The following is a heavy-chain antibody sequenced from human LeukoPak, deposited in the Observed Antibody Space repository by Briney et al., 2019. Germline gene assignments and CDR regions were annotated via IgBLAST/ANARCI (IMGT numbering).Heavy chain of an antibody. Sequence: GGSLRLSCGASGFTFSSYSMNWVRQAPGKGLEWVSVIYSGGSTYYADSVKGRFTICRDNSKNTLYLQMNSLRAEDTAVYYCARDYYDSGSYGGISFDYWGQGTVVTVSS. D-gene: IGHD3-10*01. CDR2: IYSGGST. CDR3: ARDYYDSGSYGGISFDY. J-gene: IGHJ4*02. V-gene: IGHV3-53*01. CDR1: GFTFSSYS.